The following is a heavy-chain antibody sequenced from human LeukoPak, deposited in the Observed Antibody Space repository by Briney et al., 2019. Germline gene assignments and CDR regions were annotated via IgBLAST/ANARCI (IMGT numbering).Heavy chain of an antibody. CDR3: AREATAAADY. Sequence: PGGSLRLSWATSGISFSDDWMTWVRQAQGKGLEWVSYISSSGSTIYYADSVKGRFTISRYNAKNSLYLQMNSLRAEATAVYYCAREATAAADYWGQGTLVTVSS. V-gene: IGHV3-48*03. CDR1: GISFSDDW. D-gene: IGHD6-13*01. CDR2: ISSSGSTI. J-gene: IGHJ4*02.